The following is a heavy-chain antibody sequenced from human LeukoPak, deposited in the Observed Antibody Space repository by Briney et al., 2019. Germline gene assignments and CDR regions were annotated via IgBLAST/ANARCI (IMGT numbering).Heavy chain of an antibody. Sequence: GGSLRLSCAASGFTFSSYVMSWVRQAPGKGLEWVSAISGSVGSTYYADSVKGRFTISRDNSKNMLYLQMNSLRAEDTAVYYCAKPGTDSSFDYYYYMDVWGKGTTVTVSS. CDR2: ISGSVGST. CDR1: GFTFSSYV. D-gene: IGHD1-7*01. CDR3: AKPGTDSSFDYYYYMDV. J-gene: IGHJ6*03. V-gene: IGHV3-23*01.